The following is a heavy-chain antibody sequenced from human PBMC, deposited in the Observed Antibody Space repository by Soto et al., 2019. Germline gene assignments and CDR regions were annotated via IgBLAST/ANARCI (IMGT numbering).Heavy chain of an antibody. CDR3: AKPLYDFGSGPDAFDI. V-gene: IGHV3-23*01. CDR1: GFTFSSYA. CDR2: ISGSGGST. Sequence: EVQLLESGGGLVQPGGSLRLSCAASGFTFSSYAMSWVRQAPGKGLEWVSAISGSGGSTSYADSVKGRFTISRDNSKNTLYLQMNSLRAEDTAVYYCAKPLYDFGSGPDAFDIWGQGTMVTVSS. D-gene: IGHD3-3*01. J-gene: IGHJ3*02.